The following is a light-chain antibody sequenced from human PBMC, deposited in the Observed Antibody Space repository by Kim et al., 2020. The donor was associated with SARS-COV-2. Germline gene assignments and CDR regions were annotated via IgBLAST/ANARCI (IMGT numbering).Light chain of an antibody. CDR1: QSIVYSDGNIY. V-gene: IGKV2-30*01. Sequence: PASISCRTSQSIVYSDGNIYLNWFHQRPGKSPRRLIYKVSNRDSGVPDRFSGSGSGTDFTLQISRVEAEDVGVYYCMQGKHWPFTFGPGTKVDIK. J-gene: IGKJ3*01. CDR3: MQGKHWPFT. CDR2: KVS.